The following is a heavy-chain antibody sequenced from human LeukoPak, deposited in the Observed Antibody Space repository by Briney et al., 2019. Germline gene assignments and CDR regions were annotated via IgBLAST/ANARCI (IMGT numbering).Heavy chain of an antibody. D-gene: IGHD4-17*01. CDR1: GGSISSYY. V-gene: IGHV4-59*01. CDR2: IYYSGST. CDR3: ARDTVTPMAGMDV. Sequence: SETLSLTCTVSGGSISSYYWSWIRQPPGKGLEWIGYIYYSGSTDYNPSLKSRVTISLDTSKNQFSLKLSSVTAADTAVYYCARDTVTPMAGMDVWGQGTTVTVSS. J-gene: IGHJ6*02.